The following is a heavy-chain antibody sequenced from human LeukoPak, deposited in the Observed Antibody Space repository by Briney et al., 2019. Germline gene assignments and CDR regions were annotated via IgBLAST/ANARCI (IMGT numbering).Heavy chain of an antibody. J-gene: IGHJ4*02. Sequence: SETLSLTCTVSGGSISSSSYYWGWIRQPPGKGLEWIGSIYYSGSTYYNPSLKSRVTISVDTSQNQFSLKLSSVTAPDTAVYYCASPEVTPDRFDYWGQGTLVTVSS. V-gene: IGHV4-39*01. CDR3: ASPEVTPDRFDY. D-gene: IGHD5-18*01. CDR1: GGSISSSSYY. CDR2: IYYSGST.